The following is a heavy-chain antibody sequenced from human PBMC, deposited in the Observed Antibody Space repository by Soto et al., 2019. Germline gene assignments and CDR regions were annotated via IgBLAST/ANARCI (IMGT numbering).Heavy chain of an antibody. D-gene: IGHD1-1*01. J-gene: IGHJ4*02. CDR1: GFTVSSHY. Sequence: PGGSLRLSCAASGFTVSSHYMSWVRQAPGKGLEWVSIIYSGGSAYHADSVKGRFTISRDNSKNTVYLQMNSLRTEDTAVYYCASPRLSSDGTTPIDYWGQGTLVTVSS. V-gene: IGHV3-66*02. CDR3: ASPRLSSDGTTPIDY. CDR2: IYSGGSA.